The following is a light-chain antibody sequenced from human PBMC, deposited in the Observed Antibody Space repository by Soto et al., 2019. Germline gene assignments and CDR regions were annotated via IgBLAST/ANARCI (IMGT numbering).Light chain of an antibody. CDR3: QQYGRSHLT. CDR2: AAS. Sequence: EVGLTQSPGTLSLSPGERATLSCRASQSVSSNSLAWYQQKPGQAPRLLIYAASSRATGIPDRFSGSGSGTDFTLPMSGLESEDLGVYYCQQYGRSHLTFGQETKEDI. CDR1: QSVSSNS. J-gene: IGKJ1*01. V-gene: IGKV3-20*01.